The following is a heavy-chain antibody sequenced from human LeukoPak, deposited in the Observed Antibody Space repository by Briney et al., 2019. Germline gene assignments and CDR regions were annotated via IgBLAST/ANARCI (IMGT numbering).Heavy chain of an antibody. V-gene: IGHV1-8*02. CDR2: MNPNSGNT. D-gene: IGHD3-3*01. CDR3: ARGYDFWSGYYH. Sequence: ASVKVSCKTPGYTFTNYDINWVRQATGQGLEWMGWMNPNSGNTGYAQKFQGRVTMTRNTSISTAYMELSSLRSEDTAVYYCARGYDFWSGYYHWGQGTLVTVSS. J-gene: IGHJ4*02. CDR1: GYTFTNYD.